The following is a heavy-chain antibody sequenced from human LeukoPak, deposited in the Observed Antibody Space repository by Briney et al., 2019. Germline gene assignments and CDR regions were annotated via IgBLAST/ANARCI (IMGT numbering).Heavy chain of an antibody. CDR3: ARGRGYSYAPYDY. CDR2: IRSDGST. CDR1: GFTFSSYW. J-gene: IGHJ4*02. D-gene: IGHD5-18*01. Sequence: SGGSLRLSCAASGFTFSSYWMHWVRQAPGKGLVWVSRIRSDGSTTYADSVKGRFTISRDNAKNTLYLQMNSLRAEDSGVYYCARGRGYSYAPYDYWGQGTLVTVSS. V-gene: IGHV3-74*01.